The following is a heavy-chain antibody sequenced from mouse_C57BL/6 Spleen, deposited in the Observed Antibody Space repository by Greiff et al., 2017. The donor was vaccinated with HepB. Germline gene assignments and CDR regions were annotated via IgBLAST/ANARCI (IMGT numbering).Heavy chain of an antibody. CDR1: GFTFSSYG. CDR3: ARLRGEGYDGTWFAY. Sequence: EVQGVESGGDLVKPGGSLKLSCAASGFTFSSYGMSWVRQTPDKRLEWVATISSGGSYTYYPDSVKGRFTISRDNAKNTLYLQMSSLKSEDTAMYYCARLRGEGYDGTWFAYWGQGTLVTVSA. CDR2: ISSGGSYT. D-gene: IGHD2-2*01. V-gene: IGHV5-6*01. J-gene: IGHJ3*01.